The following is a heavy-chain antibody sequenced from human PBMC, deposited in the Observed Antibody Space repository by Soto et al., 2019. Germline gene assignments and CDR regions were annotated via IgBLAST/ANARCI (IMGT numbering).Heavy chain of an antibody. Sequence: QVQLQESGPGLVKPSQTLSLTCTVSGGSISSGGYYWSWIRQHPGKGLEWIGYIYYSGSTYYNPSRKSRVTKPVDTAKNQFSLKLSSVTAADTDVYYCERDRRGAAATNYYFDYWGQGTLVTVSS. CDR3: ERDRRGAAATNYYFDY. CDR1: GGSISSGGYY. J-gene: IGHJ4*02. V-gene: IGHV4-31*03. D-gene: IGHD6-13*01. CDR2: IYYSGST.